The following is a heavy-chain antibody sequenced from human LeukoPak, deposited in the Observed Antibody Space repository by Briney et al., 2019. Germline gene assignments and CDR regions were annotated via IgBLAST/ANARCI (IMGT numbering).Heavy chain of an antibody. V-gene: IGHV1-18*01. D-gene: IGHD3-10*01. CDR1: GYTFTSYG. J-gene: IGHJ4*02. CDR3: ARVPPYYYGSGSYSLPFDY. CDR2: ISAYNGNT. Sequence: ASVKVSCKASGYTFTSYGISWVRQAPGQGLEWMGWISAYNGNTNYAQKLQGRVTMTTDTSTSTAYMELRSLRSDDTAVYYCARVPPYYYGSGSYSLPFDYWGQGTLVTVSS.